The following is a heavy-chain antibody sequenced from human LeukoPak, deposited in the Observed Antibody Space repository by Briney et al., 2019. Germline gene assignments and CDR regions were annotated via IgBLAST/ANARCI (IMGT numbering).Heavy chain of an antibody. D-gene: IGHD1-26*01. CDR3: ASGTIVGATHNCFDP. Sequence: SVTDSCKASGDTFSSYAISWVRQAPGQGLEWMGGIIPIFGTANYAQKFQGRVTITADESTSTAYMELSSLRSEDTAVYYCASGTIVGATHNCFDPWGQGTLVTVSS. CDR2: IIPIFGTA. V-gene: IGHV1-69*13. CDR1: GDTFSSYA. J-gene: IGHJ5*02.